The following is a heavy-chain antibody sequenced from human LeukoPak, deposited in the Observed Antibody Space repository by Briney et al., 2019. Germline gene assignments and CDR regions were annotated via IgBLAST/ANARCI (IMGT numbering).Heavy chain of an antibody. CDR2: ISAYNGNT. Sequence: ASVKVSCTASGYTFTSYGISWVRQAPGQGLEWMGWISAYNGNTNYAQKLQGRVTMTIDTSTSTAYMELRSLRSDDTAVYYCARWEAYCSSTSCYGIAYGMDVWGQGTTVTVSS. CDR3: ARWEAYCSSTSCYGIAYGMDV. D-gene: IGHD2-2*01. CDR1: GYTFTSYG. J-gene: IGHJ6*02. V-gene: IGHV1-18*01.